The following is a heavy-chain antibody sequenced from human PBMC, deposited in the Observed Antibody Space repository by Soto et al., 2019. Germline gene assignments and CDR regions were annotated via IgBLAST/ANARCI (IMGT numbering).Heavy chain of an antibody. J-gene: IGHJ3*02. CDR2: ISWNRGDM. V-gene: IGHV3-9*01. CDR1: GFNINEYA. CDR3: ARRWKGLVRTFDI. Sequence: EVQLVESGGGLEQPGRSLRLSCAASGFNINEYAIHWVRQAPGKGLEWVSGISWNRGDMVVADSVKGRFSSSRDNAKNSAYLQMNSLRTEDTALYYCARRWKGLVRTFDIWGQGTMVTVSS. D-gene: IGHD6-19*01.